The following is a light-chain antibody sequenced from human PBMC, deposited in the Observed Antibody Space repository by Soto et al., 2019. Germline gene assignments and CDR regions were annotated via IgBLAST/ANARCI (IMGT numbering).Light chain of an antibody. CDR3: QQYNSYKS. V-gene: IGKV1-5*01. CDR2: DAS. J-gene: IGKJ1*01. CDR1: QTISRQ. Sequence: DIPMTQSPSTLSASVGDRVTITCRASQTISRQLAWYQQKPGKAPKVLIYDASNLESRVPSRFSGSGSGTELTLTISSLQPDDFATYYCQQYNSYKSFGQGTKVDIK.